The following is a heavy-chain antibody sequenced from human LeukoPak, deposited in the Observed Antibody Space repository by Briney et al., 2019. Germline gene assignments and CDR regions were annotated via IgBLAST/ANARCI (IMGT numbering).Heavy chain of an antibody. CDR3: ARDLWFGEPNYYYYMYV. CDR2: INPNSGGT. V-gene: IGHV1-2*02. Sequence: ASVKVSCKASGYTFTGYYMHWVRQAPGQGLEWMGWINPNSGGTNYAQQFQGRGTMTRDTSISTGYMELSRLRSDDTAVYYCARDLWFGEPNYYYYMYVLGKGTTVTISS. CDR1: GYTFTGYY. D-gene: IGHD3-10*01. J-gene: IGHJ6*03.